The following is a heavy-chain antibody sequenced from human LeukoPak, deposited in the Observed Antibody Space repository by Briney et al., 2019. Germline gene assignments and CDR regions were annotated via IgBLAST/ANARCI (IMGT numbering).Heavy chain of an antibody. J-gene: IGHJ4*02. CDR3: ARGRSRQPHFGY. CDR1: GGSFSGYY. D-gene: IGHD6-13*01. Sequence: SETLSLTCAVYGGSFSGYYWSWIRQPPGKGLEWIGEINHSGSTNYNPSLKSRVTISVDTSKNQFSLKLSSVTAADTAVYYCARGRSRQPHFGYWGQGTLVTVSS. V-gene: IGHV4-34*01. CDR2: INHSGST.